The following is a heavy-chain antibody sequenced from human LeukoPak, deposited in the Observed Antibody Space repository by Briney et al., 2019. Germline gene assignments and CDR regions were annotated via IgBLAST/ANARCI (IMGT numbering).Heavy chain of an antibody. V-gene: IGHV3-30*03. J-gene: IGHJ4*02. CDR3: ARERSPRHFDY. CDR1: GFTFSIYG. D-gene: IGHD6-6*01. CDR2: ISYDGSNK. Sequence: GGSLRLSCAASGFTFSIYGMHWVRQAPGKGLEWVAVISYDGSNKYYADSVRGRFTVSRDNSKNTLYLQMNSLRAEDMAVYYCARERSPRHFDYWGQGTLVTVSS.